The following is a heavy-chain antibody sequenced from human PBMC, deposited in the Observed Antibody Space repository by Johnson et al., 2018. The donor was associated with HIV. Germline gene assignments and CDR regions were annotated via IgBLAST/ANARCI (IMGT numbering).Heavy chain of an antibody. CDR3: AGGPDAFDI. D-gene: IGHD3-16*01. CDR2: ISYDGNNK. V-gene: IGHV3-30*04. CDR1: GFTFSSYA. Sequence: QVQLVESGGGVVQPGRSLRLSCAASGFTFSSYAMHWVRQAPGKGLEWVAVISYDGNNKYYTDSVKGRFTISRDNSKNTLYLQMNSLRAEDTAVYYCAGGPDAFDIWGQGTMVTVSS. J-gene: IGHJ3*02.